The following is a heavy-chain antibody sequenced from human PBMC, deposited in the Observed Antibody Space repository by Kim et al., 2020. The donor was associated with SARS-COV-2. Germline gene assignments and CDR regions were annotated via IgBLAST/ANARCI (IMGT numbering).Heavy chain of an antibody. J-gene: IGHJ4*02. V-gene: IGHV3-21*01. CDR3: ARVSINYYDSSGYYLWGPAKPDQYYFDY. CDR2: ISSSSSYI. CDR1: GFTFSSYS. Sequence: GGSLRLSCAASGFTFSSYSMNWVRQAPGKGLEWVSSISSSSSYIYYADSVKGRFTISRDNAKNSLYLQMNSLRAEDTAVYYCARVSINYYDSSGYYLWGPAKPDQYYFDYWGQGTLGTVSS. D-gene: IGHD3-22*01.